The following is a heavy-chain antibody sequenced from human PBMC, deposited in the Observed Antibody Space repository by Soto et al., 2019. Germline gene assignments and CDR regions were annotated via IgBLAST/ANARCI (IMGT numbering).Heavy chain of an antibody. CDR3: ARRPYEGFGGVIVASFDY. CDR2: INHSGST. CDR1: GGSVSGYY. J-gene: IGHJ4*02. V-gene: IGHV4-34*01. Sequence: PSETLSLTCAVYGGSVSGYYWSWIRQPPGKGLEWIGEINHSGSTNYNPSLKSRVTISVDTSKNQFSLKLSSVTAADTAVYYCARRPYEGFGGVIVASFDYWGRGTLVTVSS. D-gene: IGHD3-16*02.